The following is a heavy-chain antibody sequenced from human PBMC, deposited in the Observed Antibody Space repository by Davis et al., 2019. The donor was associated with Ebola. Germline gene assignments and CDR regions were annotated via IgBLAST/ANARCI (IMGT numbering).Heavy chain of an antibody. Sequence: SGPTLVKPTETLTLTCSFTGFSLSDTGERVSWIRQPPGKALEWLARIDWDSEKVYSTALRTRLSISKDTSKNQVVLTLTNMDPVDTATYYCAHTDYYYGMDVWGQGTTVTVSS. V-gene: IGHV2-70*04. J-gene: IGHJ6*02. CDR1: GFSLSDTGER. CDR3: AHTDYYYGMDV. CDR2: IDWDSEK.